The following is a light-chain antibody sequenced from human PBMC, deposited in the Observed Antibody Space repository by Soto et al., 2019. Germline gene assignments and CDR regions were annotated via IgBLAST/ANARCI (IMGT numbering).Light chain of an antibody. Sequence: DIVMTQSPLSLPVTPGEPASISCRSSQSLLHSNGYNYLDWYLQKPGQSPQLLIYLGSNRASGVPHRFSGRGSGTDFTLKISRVEAEDVGVYYCMQALQTPLTFGGGTKVEIK. CDR1: QSLLHSNGYNY. V-gene: IGKV2-28*01. J-gene: IGKJ4*01. CDR2: LGS. CDR3: MQALQTPLT.